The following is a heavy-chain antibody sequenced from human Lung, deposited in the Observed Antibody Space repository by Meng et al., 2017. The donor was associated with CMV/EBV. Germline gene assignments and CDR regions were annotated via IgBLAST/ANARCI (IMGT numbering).Heavy chain of an antibody. J-gene: IGHJ4*02. V-gene: IGHV3-48*04. CDR2: ISSSSSTI. Sequence: GGSLRLSCAASGFTFSSYSMNWVRQAPGKGLEWVSYISSSSSTIYYADSVKGRFTISRDNAKNPLYLQMNSLRAEDTAVYYCARVENYDFWSGYYSFPYYFDYWGQGTLVTVSS. CDR1: GFTFSSYS. CDR3: ARVENYDFWSGYYSFPYYFDY. D-gene: IGHD3-3*01.